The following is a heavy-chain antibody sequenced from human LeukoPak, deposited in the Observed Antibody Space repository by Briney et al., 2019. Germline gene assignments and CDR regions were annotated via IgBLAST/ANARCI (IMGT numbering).Heavy chain of an antibody. Sequence: SETLSLTCAVSGGSISSGGYSWSWIRQPPGKGLEWIGYIYYSGSTYYNPSLKSRVTISVDTSKNQFSLKLSSVTAADTAVYYSARPAALGWSAFDIWGQGTMVTVSS. CDR3: ARPAALGWSAFDI. V-gene: IGHV4-31*11. CDR1: GGSISSGGYS. CDR2: IYYSGST. J-gene: IGHJ3*02. D-gene: IGHD2-15*01.